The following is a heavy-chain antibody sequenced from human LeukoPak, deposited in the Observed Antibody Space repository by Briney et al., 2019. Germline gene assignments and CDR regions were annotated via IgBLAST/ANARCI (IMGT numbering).Heavy chain of an antibody. CDR3: ATGYSSGWYFYFQH. CDR1: GFTFVDYR. D-gene: IGHD6-19*01. CDR2: IKQDGSEK. V-gene: IGHV3-7*01. Sequence: PGGSLRLSCAASGFTFVDYRMGWVRQTPGKGLEWVANIKQDGSEKYYVDSVKGRFTISRDNAKNSLSLRMNSLSAEDTAVYYCATGYSSGWYFYFQHWGQGSLVSVSS. J-gene: IGHJ1*01.